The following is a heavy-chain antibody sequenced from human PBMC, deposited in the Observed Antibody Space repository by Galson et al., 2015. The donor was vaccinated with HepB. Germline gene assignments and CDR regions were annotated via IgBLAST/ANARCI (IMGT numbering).Heavy chain of an antibody. J-gene: IGHJ6*02. CDR2: INPSDGRT. Sequence: SVKVSCKASGYTFMNYYMHWVRQAPGQGLEWMGIINPSDGRTTYAQKFQGRLTMTRDTSTRTVYMELNSLESDDTAEYYCAREQPITTWYYYGMDVWGQGTTVTVSS. CDR3: AREQPITTWYYYGMDV. CDR1: GYTFMNYY. V-gene: IGHV1-46*01. D-gene: IGHD4-11*01.